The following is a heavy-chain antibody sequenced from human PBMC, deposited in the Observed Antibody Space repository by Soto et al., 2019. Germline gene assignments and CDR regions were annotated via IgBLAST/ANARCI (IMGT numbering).Heavy chain of an antibody. CDR2: INRDGSSR. Sequence: EVQLVESGGGLVQPGGSLRLSCVASGFSFRSYWMHWVRQAPGKGLVWVSRINRDGSSRSYADSVKGRFTISRDNAKNTLNLQMNSLRAEDTAVYYCARDGPAGDLDYWGQGTLVTVSS. CDR1: GFSFRSYW. V-gene: IGHV3-74*01. D-gene: IGHD4-17*01. CDR3: ARDGPAGDLDY. J-gene: IGHJ4*02.